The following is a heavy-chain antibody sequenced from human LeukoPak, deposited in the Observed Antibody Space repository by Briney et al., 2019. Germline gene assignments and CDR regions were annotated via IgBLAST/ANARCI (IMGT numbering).Heavy chain of an antibody. CDR1: GYTFTSYA. J-gene: IGHJ5*02. Sequence: ASVKVSCKASGYTFTSYAMYWVRQAPGQRLEWMGWINAGNGNTKYSQKFQGRVTITRDTSASTAYMELSSLRSEDTAVYYCARGLVGATLVYNWFDPWGQGTLVTVSS. CDR2: INAGNGNT. V-gene: IGHV1-3*01. CDR3: ARGLVGATLVYNWFDP. D-gene: IGHD1-26*01.